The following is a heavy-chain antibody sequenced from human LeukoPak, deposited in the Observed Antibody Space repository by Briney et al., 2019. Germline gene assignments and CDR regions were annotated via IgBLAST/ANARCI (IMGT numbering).Heavy chain of an antibody. V-gene: IGHV3-23*01. J-gene: IGHJ4*02. CDR1: GFPFGVAA. CDR3: AKDIFRWTFDH. D-gene: IGHD2-21*01. Sequence: GGSPRLSCAVSGFPFGVAAMSWVRQGPGAGLEWVAGIGGDGITRYTDSVQGRFTISKDISRNMLYLQMNSLRGDDTAVYYCAKDIFRWTFDHWGPGIMVTVSS. CDR2: IGGDGIT.